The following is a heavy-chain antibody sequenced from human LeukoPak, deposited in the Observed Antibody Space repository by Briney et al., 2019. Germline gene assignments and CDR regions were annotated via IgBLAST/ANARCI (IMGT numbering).Heavy chain of an antibody. J-gene: IGHJ4*02. Sequence: GASVKVSCKASGYTFTGYYMHWVRQAPGQGLEWMGWINPNSGGTNYAQKFQGRVTMTRDTSISTAYMELSRLRSDDTAVYYCARDDPGGSYLRYGYWGQGPLVTVSS. D-gene: IGHD1-26*01. CDR3: ARDDPGGSYLRYGY. V-gene: IGHV1-2*02. CDR2: INPNSGGT. CDR1: GYTFTGYY.